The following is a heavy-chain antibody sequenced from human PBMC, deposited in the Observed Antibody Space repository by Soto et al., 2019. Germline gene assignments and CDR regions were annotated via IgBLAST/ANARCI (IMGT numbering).Heavy chain of an antibody. CDR1: GGSITSDGHS. CDR3: VRGDRAYNSYDP. J-gene: IGHJ5*02. Sequence: LQLQESGSGLVKPSQTLSLTCAVSGGSITSDGHSWNWIRQPPGKGLEWIGYIFHSGGTYYNPSLKSRVTLSVDRSRNQLSLNLASVTAADTAVYYCVRGDRAYNSYDPWGQGTLVTVSS. CDR2: IFHSGGT. V-gene: IGHV4-30-2*01.